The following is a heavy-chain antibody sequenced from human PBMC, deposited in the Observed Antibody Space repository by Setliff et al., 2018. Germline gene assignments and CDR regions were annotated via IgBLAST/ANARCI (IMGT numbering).Heavy chain of an antibody. J-gene: IGHJ2*01. Sequence: GGSLRLSCAASGFTFTSYAMNWVRQAPGKGLEWVSAISGSGGSTDYADSVKGRFTISRDNSKNTLYLQMNGLRAEDTAVYYCARSLGIRDYSYFDLWGRGTLVTVSS. CDR3: ARSLGIRDYSYFDL. CDR2: ISGSGGST. V-gene: IGHV3-23*01. D-gene: IGHD5-12*01. CDR1: GFTFTSYA.